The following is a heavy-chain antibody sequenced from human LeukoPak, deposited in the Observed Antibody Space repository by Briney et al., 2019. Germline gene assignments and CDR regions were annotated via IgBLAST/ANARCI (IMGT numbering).Heavy chain of an antibody. CDR3: AREGAEYQLLLALDY. Sequence: SVTVSCTASGGTFSIYAISWVRQAPGQGIEWMGGIIPIFGTANYAQKFQGRVTITADESTSTAYMELSRLRSEDTAVYYCAREGAEYQLLLALDYWGQGTLGTGS. V-gene: IGHV1-69*13. CDR1: GGTFSIYA. J-gene: IGHJ4*02. CDR2: IIPIFGTA. D-gene: IGHD2-2*01.